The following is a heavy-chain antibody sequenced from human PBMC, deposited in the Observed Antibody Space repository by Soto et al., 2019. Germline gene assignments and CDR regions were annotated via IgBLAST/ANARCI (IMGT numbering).Heavy chain of an antibody. V-gene: IGHV3-74*01. CDR1: GFTFRMYW. CDR3: AREYTAWPLAYGLDV. D-gene: IGHD2-2*02. Sequence: GGSLRLSCAASGFTFRMYWMHWVRQVPGKGPEWVSRINDDGISTNYADSVKGRFTISRDNAKNSVSLQMNSLRAEDTAVYYCAREYTAWPLAYGLDVWGQGTTVTVSS. CDR2: INDDGIST. J-gene: IGHJ6*02.